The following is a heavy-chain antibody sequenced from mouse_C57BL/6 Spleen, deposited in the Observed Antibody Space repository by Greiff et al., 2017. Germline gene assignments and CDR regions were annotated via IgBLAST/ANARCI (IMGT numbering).Heavy chain of an antibody. V-gene: IGHV1-4*01. D-gene: IGHD2-5*01. CDR2: INPSSGYT. J-gene: IGHJ1*03. Sequence: VQLQQSGAELARPGASVKMSCKASGYTFTSYTMHWVKQRPGQGLEWIGDINPSSGYTKYNQKFKDKATLTADKSSSTAYMQLSSLTSEDSAVYYCAREAYSNWYFDVWGTGTTVTVSS. CDR3: AREAYSNWYFDV. CDR1: GYTFTSYT.